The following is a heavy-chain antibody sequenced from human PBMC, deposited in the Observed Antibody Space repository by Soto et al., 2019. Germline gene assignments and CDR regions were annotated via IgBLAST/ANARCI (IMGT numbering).Heavy chain of an antibody. CDR1: GYTFTSYD. V-gene: IGHV1-8*01. CDR2: MNPNSGNT. CDR3: ARVGYDFWSGYPGDFDY. Sequence: GASVKVSCKASGYTFTSYDINWVRQATGQGLEWMGWMNPNSGNTGYAQKFQGRVTMTRNTSISTAYMELSSLRSEDTAVYYCARVGYDFWSGYPGDFDYWGQGTLVTVSS. J-gene: IGHJ4*02. D-gene: IGHD3-3*01.